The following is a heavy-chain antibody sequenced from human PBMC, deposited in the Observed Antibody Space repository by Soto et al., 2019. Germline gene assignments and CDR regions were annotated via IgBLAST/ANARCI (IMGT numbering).Heavy chain of an antibody. CDR2: ISSGSNSI. CDR1: GFSFSSYN. Sequence: GSLRLSCAASGFSFSSYNMIWVRQAPGGGLEWVSFISSGSNSIYYAAPVQGRFTISRDNAKNSLFLQMNSLRAEDTGLYYCARAFAGTSSSDYWGQGTLVTVSS. CDR3: ARAFAGTSSSDY. D-gene: IGHD6-13*01. J-gene: IGHJ4*02. V-gene: IGHV3-21*01.